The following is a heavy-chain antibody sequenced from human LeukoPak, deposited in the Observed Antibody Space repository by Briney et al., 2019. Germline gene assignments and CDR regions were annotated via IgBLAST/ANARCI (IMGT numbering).Heavy chain of an antibody. V-gene: IGHV4-59*11. CDR3: ARSQSSGYYYVYDY. D-gene: IGHD3-22*01. CDR2: IHYSGST. J-gene: IGHJ4*02. Sequence: PSETLSLTCTVSGGSISSHYWSWIRLPPGKGLEWIGYIHYSGSTNYNPSLESRVTISVDTSNNQFSLKLSSVTAADTAVYYCARSQSSGYYYVYDYWGQGTLVTVSS. CDR1: GGSISSHY.